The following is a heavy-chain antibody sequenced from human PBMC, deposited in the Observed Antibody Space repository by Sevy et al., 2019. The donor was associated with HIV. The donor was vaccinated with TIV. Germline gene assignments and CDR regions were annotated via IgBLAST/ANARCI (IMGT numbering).Heavy chain of an antibody. Sequence: GESLKISCTAFGFTFSGSAMHWVRQASGKGLEWVARIRRKANGDATAYAASVKGRFTISRDDSENTAYLQMNSLKTEDTAVYYCTRGSGSYYFDNWGQGTLVTVSS. CDR2: IRRKANGDAT. CDR3: TRGSGSYYFDN. V-gene: IGHV3-73*01. J-gene: IGHJ4*02. D-gene: IGHD3-10*01. CDR1: GFTFSGSA.